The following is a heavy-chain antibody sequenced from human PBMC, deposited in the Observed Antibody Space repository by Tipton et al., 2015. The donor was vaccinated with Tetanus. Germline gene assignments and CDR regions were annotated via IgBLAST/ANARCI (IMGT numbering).Heavy chain of an antibody. CDR2: ILYSGST. CDR1: GASISSGAYY. D-gene: IGHD3-10*01. CDR3: ARGTMVRGVIFLDY. V-gene: IGHV4-31*02. Sequence: RSLRLSCNVSGASISSGAYYWTWIRQHPGKGLEWIGNILYSGSTFYNPSLKSRVIISVDTSKNHLSLKLPSVTAADTAVYYCARGTMVRGVIFLDYWGQGTLVTVSS. J-gene: IGHJ4*02.